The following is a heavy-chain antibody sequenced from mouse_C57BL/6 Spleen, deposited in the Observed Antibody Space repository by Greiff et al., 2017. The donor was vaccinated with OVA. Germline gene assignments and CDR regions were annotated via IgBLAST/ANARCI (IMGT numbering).Heavy chain of an antibody. CDR3: ASLIATVVAIVYVDV. D-gene: IGHD1-1*01. V-gene: IGHV1-52*01. CDR2: IDPSDSET. CDR1: GYTFTSYW. J-gene: IGHJ1*03. Sequence: QVQLQQPGAELVRPGSSVKLSCKASGYTFTSYWMHWVKQRPIQGLEWIGNIDPSDSETHYNQKFKDKATLNVDKSSSTAYLQLSSLTSEDSAVYYCASLIATVVAIVYVDVWGTGTTVTVSS.